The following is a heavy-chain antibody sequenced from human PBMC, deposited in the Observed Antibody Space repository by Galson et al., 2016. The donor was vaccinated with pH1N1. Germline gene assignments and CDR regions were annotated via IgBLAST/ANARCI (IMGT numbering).Heavy chain of an antibody. V-gene: IGHV4-59*11. CDR3: ARGRLVGATIDRDY. CDR1: GGSISGHY. J-gene: IGHJ4*02. CDR2: IYDNGNT. D-gene: IGHD1-26*01. Sequence: ETLSLTCTVSGGSISGHYWSWIRQPPGKGLEWIGYIYDNGNTDYIPSLKRRVSMSVDTSKKQFSLKLTSVTAADTTMYFCARGRLVGATIDRDYWGQGILVTVSS.